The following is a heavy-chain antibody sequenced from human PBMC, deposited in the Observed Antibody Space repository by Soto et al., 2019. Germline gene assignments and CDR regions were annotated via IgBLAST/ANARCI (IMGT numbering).Heavy chain of an antibody. CDR2: INPNSGGT. D-gene: IGHD3-3*01. CDR3: AGDQGVAYGMDV. Sequence: ASVKVSCKASGYTFTGYYMHWVRQAPGQGLEWMGWINPNSGGTNYAQKFQGRVTMTRDTSISTAYMELSRLRSDDTAVYYCAGDQGVAYGMDVWGQGTTVTVSS. J-gene: IGHJ6*02. V-gene: IGHV1-2*02. CDR1: GYTFTGYY.